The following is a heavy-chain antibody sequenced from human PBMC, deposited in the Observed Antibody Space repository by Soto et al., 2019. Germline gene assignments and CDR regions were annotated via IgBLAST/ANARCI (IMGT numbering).Heavy chain of an antibody. CDR2: MNPNSGNT. CDR1: GYTFTSYD. V-gene: IGHV1-8*01. Sequence: QVQLVQSGAEVKKPGASVKVSCKASGYTFTSYDINWVRQATGQGLEWMGWMNPNSGNTAYAQKFQGRVTMTRNTSISTAYMELSSLRSEDTAVYYCSRERTGPNYFDYWGQGTLVTVSS. D-gene: IGHD1-7*01. CDR3: SRERTGPNYFDY. J-gene: IGHJ4*02.